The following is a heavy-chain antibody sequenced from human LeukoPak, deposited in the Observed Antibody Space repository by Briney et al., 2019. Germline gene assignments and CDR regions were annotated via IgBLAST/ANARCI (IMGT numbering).Heavy chain of an antibody. J-gene: IGHJ2*01. CDR1: GFTFSSYA. CDR2: ISGSGDST. CDR3: ARNVSGQYFDI. D-gene: IGHD2/OR15-2a*01. Sequence: GESLRLSCAASGFTFSSYAMNWVRQAPGKGLECISAISGSGDSTHYADSVKGRFTISRDNSKNTLYLQMNSLRAEDTAVYYCARNVSGQYFDIWGRGTLVTVSS. V-gene: IGHV3-23*01.